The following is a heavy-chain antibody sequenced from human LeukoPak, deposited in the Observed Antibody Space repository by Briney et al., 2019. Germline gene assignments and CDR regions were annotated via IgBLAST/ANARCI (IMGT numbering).Heavy chain of an antibody. CDR1: GFTFNNYA. CDR3: ARDSAESSGWEFDY. D-gene: IGHD6-19*01. Sequence: PGGSLRLSCVASGFTFNNYAMTWVRRAPGKGLEWVSVIYSGGSRYYADSVKGRFTISRAISKNTLYIQMNSLRAEDTAVYYCARDSAESSGWEFDYWGQGTLVTVSS. V-gene: IGHV3-23*03. J-gene: IGHJ4*02. CDR2: IYSGGSR.